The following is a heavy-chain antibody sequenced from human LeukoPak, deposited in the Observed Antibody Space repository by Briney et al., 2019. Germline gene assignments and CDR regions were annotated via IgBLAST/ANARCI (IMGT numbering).Heavy chain of an antibody. CDR1: GFTFSSYA. V-gene: IGHV3-23*01. CDR2: ISGSGGST. Sequence: GGSLRLSCAASGFTFSSYAMSWVRQAPGKGLEWVSAISGSGGSTYYAGSVKGWFTISRDKSKNTLYLQMNRLRAEDTAVYCCANLDSSSWYLSVWGQGTLVTVSS. J-gene: IGHJ4*02. D-gene: IGHD6-13*01. CDR3: ANLDSSSWYLSV.